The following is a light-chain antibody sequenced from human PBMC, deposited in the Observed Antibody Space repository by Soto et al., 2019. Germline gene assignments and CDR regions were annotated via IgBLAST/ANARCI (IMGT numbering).Light chain of an antibody. V-gene: IGKV3-15*01. CDR1: QSVSNN. J-gene: IGKJ1*01. Sequence: EIVMTQSPATRSVYPGERAALSCRASQSVSNNLAWYQKKPGQAPRLLIYGASTRATGIPARFSGSGSGTEFTLSISRLQSDDFAVYYCKQYNTWWTFGQETRVEIK. CDR2: GAS. CDR3: KQYNTWWT.